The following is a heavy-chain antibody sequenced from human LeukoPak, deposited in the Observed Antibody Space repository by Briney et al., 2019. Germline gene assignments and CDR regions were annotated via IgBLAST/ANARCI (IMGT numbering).Heavy chain of an antibody. Sequence: ASVTVSCKASGYTFTSYYMHWVRQAPGQGLEWMGIINPSGGSTSYAQKFQGRVNMTRGTSTSTVYMALSSLRSEDTAVYYCARGIGGSRPDDYWGQGTLVTVSS. D-gene: IGHD2-15*01. CDR1: GYTFTSYY. CDR3: ARGIGGSRPDDY. CDR2: INPSGGST. V-gene: IGHV1-46*01. J-gene: IGHJ4*02.